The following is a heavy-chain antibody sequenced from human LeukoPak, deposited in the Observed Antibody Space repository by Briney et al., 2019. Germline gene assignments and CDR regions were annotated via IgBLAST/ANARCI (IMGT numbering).Heavy chain of an antibody. J-gene: IGHJ4*02. Sequence: GTLRLSCAASGFTFRSFAMSWVRQAPGKGLEWVSTISSSGGSTYYADSVKGRFTISRDNSKNTLYLQMNSLRAEDTAVYYCAKDRGTYYYGSGSHNWGQGALVTVSS. CDR2: ISSSGGST. V-gene: IGHV3-23*01. CDR1: GFTFRSFA. CDR3: AKDRGTYYYGSGSHN. D-gene: IGHD3-10*01.